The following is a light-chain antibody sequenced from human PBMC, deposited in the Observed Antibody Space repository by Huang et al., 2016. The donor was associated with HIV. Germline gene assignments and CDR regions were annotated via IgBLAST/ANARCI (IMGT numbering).Light chain of an antibody. CDR2: GAS. CDR1: QSISSK. Sequence: ERVMTQSPVTLSVSPGERATFPCRASQSISSKLAWYQQKPGQDPRLLLYGASTRATGIPARFSGSGSGTEFTLTISSLQSEDFAVYYCQQYNNWPFTFGPGTRVDIK. V-gene: IGKV3-15*01. J-gene: IGKJ3*01. CDR3: QQYNNWPFT.